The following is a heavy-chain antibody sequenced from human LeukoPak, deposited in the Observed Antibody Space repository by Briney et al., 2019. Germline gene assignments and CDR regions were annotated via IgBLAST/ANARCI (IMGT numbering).Heavy chain of an antibody. V-gene: IGHV3-21*01. CDR3: ARVQWLVGGDWFDP. CDR1: GITVSTNY. CDR2: ISSSSSYI. D-gene: IGHD6-19*01. J-gene: IGHJ5*02. Sequence: GGSLRLSCAASGITVSTNYMSWVRQAPGKGLEWVSSISSSSSYIYYADSVKGRFTISRDNAKNSLYLQMNSLRAEDTAVYYCARVQWLVGGDWFDPRGQGTLVTVSS.